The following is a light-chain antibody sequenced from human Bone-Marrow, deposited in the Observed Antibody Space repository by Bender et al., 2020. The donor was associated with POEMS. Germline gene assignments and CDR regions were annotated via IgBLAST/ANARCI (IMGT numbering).Light chain of an antibody. Sequence: QSALTQPASVSGSPGQSITIPCAGTSSDIGSYDLVSWYQQYPGRAPKVMIYGVSKRPSGVSTRFSGSKSGDTASLTISGLQADDEADYYCCSCAGSSIYVFGTGTKVTVL. CDR3: CSCAGSSIYV. J-gene: IGLJ1*01. CDR1: SSDIGSYDL. V-gene: IGLV2-23*02. CDR2: GVS.